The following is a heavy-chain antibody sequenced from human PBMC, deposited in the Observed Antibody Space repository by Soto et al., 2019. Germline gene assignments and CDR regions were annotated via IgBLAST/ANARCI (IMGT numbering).Heavy chain of an antibody. CDR2: MNPNSGNT. Sequence: GASVKVSCKASGYTFTSYDINWVRQATGQGLEWMGWMNPNSGNTGYAQKFQGRVTITADESTSTAYMELSSLRSEDTAVYYCASGPPVGRGLQGAGYNYGDYFDYWGQGTLVTVSS. V-gene: IGHV1-8*01. J-gene: IGHJ4*02. D-gene: IGHD5-12*01. CDR1: GYTFTSYD. CDR3: ASGPPVGRGLQGAGYNYGDYFDY.